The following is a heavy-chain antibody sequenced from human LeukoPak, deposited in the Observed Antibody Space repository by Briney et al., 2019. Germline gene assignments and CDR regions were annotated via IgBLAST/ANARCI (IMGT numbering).Heavy chain of an antibody. J-gene: IGHJ6*02. D-gene: IGHD5-12*01. CDR2: MNPNSGNT. V-gene: IGHV1-8*01. Sequence: GASVKVSCKASGYTFTSYDINWVRQATGQGLEWMGWMNPNSGNTGYAQKFQGRVTMTRNTSISTAYMELSSLRSEDTAVYYCARDLDIVATNHYYYYGMDVWGQGTTVTVSS. CDR3: ARDLDIVATNHYYYYGMDV. CDR1: GYTFTSYD.